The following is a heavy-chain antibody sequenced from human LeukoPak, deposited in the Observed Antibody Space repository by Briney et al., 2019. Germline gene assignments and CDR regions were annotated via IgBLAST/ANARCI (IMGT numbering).Heavy chain of an antibody. D-gene: IGHD1-26*01. CDR2: IYPGDSGT. CDR1: GYSFTSYW. Sequence: GDPLNISCKPSGYSFTSYWIGWLRQLPGKGLEWRGIIYPGDSGTSYSPSFQGHVTFSADTSISTCFLQWTTRKAWDTARYNGASRGPIVGAALGGAFDIWGQGTMVTVSS. CDR3: ASRGPIVGAALGGAFDI. J-gene: IGHJ3*02. V-gene: IGHV5-51*03.